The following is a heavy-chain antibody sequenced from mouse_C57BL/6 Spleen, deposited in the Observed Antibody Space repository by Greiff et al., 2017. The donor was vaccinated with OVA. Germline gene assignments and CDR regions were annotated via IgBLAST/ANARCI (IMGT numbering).Heavy chain of an antibody. V-gene: IGHV1-69*01. Sequence: QVQLQQPGAELVMPGASVKLSCKASGYTFTSYWMHWVKQRPGQGLEWIGEIDPSDSYTNYNQKFKGKSTLTVDKSSSTAYMQLSSLTSEDSAVYYCARSSAHYYGSSLYYFDYWGQGTTLTVSS. J-gene: IGHJ2*01. CDR2: IDPSDSYT. CDR1: GYTFTSYW. CDR3: ARSSAHYYGSSLYYFDY. D-gene: IGHD1-1*01.